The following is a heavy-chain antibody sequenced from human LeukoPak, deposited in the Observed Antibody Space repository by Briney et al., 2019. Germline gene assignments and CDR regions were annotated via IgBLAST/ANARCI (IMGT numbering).Heavy chain of an antibody. J-gene: IGHJ4*02. CDR1: GGSFSGYY. D-gene: IGHD1-26*01. CDR2: IYHSGST. V-gene: IGHV4-34*01. Sequence: PSETLSLTCAVYGGSFSGYYWSWIRQPPGKGLEWIGSIYHSGSTYYNPSLKSRVTISVDTSKNQFSLKLSSVTAADTAVYYCARRLVGAIDYWGQGTLVTVSS. CDR3: ARRLVGAIDY.